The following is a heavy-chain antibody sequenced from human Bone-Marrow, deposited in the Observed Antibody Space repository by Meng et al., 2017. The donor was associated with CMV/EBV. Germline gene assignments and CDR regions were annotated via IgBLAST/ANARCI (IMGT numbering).Heavy chain of an antibody. Sequence: GSLKISCAASGFTFSSYGMNWVRQAPGKGLEWVSSISSSSSYIFYADSVKGRFTISRDNAKNSLYLQMNTLRAEDTAVYYCARDGDSSSWSDDFDYWGQGTLVTVSS. CDR1: GFTFSSYG. J-gene: IGHJ4*02. CDR3: ARDGDSSSWSDDFDY. V-gene: IGHV3-21*01. D-gene: IGHD6-13*01. CDR2: ISSSSSYI.